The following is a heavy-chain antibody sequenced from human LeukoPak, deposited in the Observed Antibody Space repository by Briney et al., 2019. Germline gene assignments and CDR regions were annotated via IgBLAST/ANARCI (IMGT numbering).Heavy chain of an antibody. CDR3: AREGGVYYGSGSYNY. V-gene: IGHV3-7*01. D-gene: IGHD3-10*01. CDR2: IKQDGSEK. J-gene: IGHJ4*02. Sequence: TGRSLRLSCATSGFTFDDYAMHWVRQAPGKGLEWVANIKQDGSEKYYVDSVKGRFTISRDNAKNSLYLQMNSLRAEDTAVYYCAREGGVYYGSGSYNYWGQGTLVTVSS. CDR1: GFTFDDYA.